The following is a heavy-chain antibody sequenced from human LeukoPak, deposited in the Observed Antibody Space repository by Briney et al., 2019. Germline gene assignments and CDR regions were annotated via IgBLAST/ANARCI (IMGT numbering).Heavy chain of an antibody. J-gene: IGHJ3*02. V-gene: IGHV4-34*01. CDR2: INHSGST. CDR1: GGSFSGYY. D-gene: IGHD3-3*01. CDR3: ARLRLKYYDFWSGYSQGAFDI. Sequence: SETLSLTCAVYGGSFSGYYWSWIRQPPGKGLEWIREINHSGSTNHNPSLKSRVTISVDTSKNQFSLKLSSVTAADTAVYYCARLRLKYYDFWSGYSQGAFDIWGQGTMVTVSS.